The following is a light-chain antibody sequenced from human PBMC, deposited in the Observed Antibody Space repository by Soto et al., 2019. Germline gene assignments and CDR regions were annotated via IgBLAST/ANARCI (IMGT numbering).Light chain of an antibody. Sequence: QSVLTQPPSASGTPGQGVAISCSGSSSNMGSNTVNWYQHLPGTAPKLLIYNDNQRPSVVPDRFFGSKSGTSASLAITGLQYEDDADYYCAAWDGSLNHIFFGGGTKLTVL. CDR1: SSNMGSNT. CDR2: NDN. V-gene: IGLV1-44*01. CDR3: AAWDGSLNHIF. J-gene: IGLJ2*01.